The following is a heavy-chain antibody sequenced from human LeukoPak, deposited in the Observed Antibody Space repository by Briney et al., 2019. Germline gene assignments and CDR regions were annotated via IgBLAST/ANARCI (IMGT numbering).Heavy chain of an antibody. V-gene: IGHV3-33*08. J-gene: IGHJ3*02. Sequence: PGGSLRLSCAASGFTFSSYAMSWVRQAPGKGLEWVAVIWYDGSNKYYADSVKGRFTISRDNSKNTLYLQMNSLRAEDTAVYYCAREITMIVYFAGAFDIWGQGTMVTVSS. D-gene: IGHD3-22*01. CDR2: IWYDGSNK. CDR1: GFTFSSYA. CDR3: AREITMIVYFAGAFDI.